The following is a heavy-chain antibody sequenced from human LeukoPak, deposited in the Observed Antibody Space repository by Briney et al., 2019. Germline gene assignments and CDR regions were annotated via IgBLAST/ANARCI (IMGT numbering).Heavy chain of an antibody. V-gene: IGHV4-34*01. J-gene: IGHJ5*02. Sequence: SETLSLTCAVYGGSFSGYYWSWIRQPPGKGLEWIGEINHSGSTNYNPSLKSRVTISVDTSKNQFSLKLSSVTAADTAVYYCARGFRAAMVSNRFDPWGQGTLVTVSS. CDR3: ARGFRAAMVSNRFDP. CDR1: GGSFSGYY. D-gene: IGHD5-18*01. CDR2: INHSGST.